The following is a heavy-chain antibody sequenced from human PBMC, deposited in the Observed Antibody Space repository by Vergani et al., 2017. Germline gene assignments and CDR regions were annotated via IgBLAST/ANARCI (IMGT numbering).Heavy chain of an antibody. D-gene: IGHD1-26*01. J-gene: IGHJ4*02. V-gene: IGHV4-38-2*02. CDR3: ARGGVGVTTRIDY. CDR1: GYSISSGYY. Sequence: QVQLQESGPGLVKPSETLSLTCTVSGYSISSGYYWGWIRQPPGKGLEWIGSIYHSGSTYYNPSLKSRVTISVDTSKNQFSLKLSSVTAADTAVYYCARGGVGVTTRIDYWGQGTLVTVSS. CDR2: IYHSGST.